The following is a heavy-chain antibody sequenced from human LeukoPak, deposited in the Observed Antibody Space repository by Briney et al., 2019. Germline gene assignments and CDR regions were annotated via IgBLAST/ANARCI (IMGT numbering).Heavy chain of an antibody. CDR2: INPSGGST. Sequence: ASVKVSCKASGYTFTSYYIHWVRQAPGQGLEWMGIINPSGGSTSYAQKFQGRVTMTRDTSTSTVYMELSSLRSEDTAVYYCARGKPQDYDFWSGYYFGFDYWGQGTLVTVSS. J-gene: IGHJ4*02. D-gene: IGHD3-3*01. CDR1: GYTFTSYY. V-gene: IGHV1-46*01. CDR3: ARGKPQDYDFWSGYYFGFDY.